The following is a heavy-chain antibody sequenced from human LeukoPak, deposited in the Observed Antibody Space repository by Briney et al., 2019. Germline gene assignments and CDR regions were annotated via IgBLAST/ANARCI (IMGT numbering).Heavy chain of an antibody. J-gene: IGHJ4*02. CDR3: ARDILMDY. D-gene: IGHD2-8*01. CDR1: GFTFSNYD. CDR2: ISTGSSTI. Sequence: GGSLRLSCAASGFTFSNYDMNWVRQAPGKGLEWVSYISTGSSTIYSADSVKGRFTISRDNAKNSLYLQMNSLRDNDTAVYYCARDILMDYWGQGTLVTASS. V-gene: IGHV3-48*02.